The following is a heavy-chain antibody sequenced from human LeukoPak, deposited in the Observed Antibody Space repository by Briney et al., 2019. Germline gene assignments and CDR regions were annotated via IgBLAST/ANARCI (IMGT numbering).Heavy chain of an antibody. Sequence: PSETLSLTCFISGDSFSGQSWTWIRQPAGEGLEWIGRILTRGHTMYRPALQNRVTISVDTSNNALSLKMTSVTAADTAIYYCARIVPLSIPTYGTNWFDPWGQGTLVTVSS. CDR2: ILTRGHT. CDR3: ARIVPLSIPTYGTNWFDP. CDR1: GDSFSGQS. V-gene: IGHV4-4*07. D-gene: IGHD1-1*01. J-gene: IGHJ5*02.